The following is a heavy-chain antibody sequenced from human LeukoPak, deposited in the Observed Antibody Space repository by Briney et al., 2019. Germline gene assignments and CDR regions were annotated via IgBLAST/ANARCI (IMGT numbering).Heavy chain of an antibody. CDR1: GFTFSSYA. Sequence: GGSLRLSCAASGFTFSSYAMSWVRQAPGKGLGWVSAISGSGGSTYYADSVKGRFTISRDNSKNTLYLQMNSLRAEDTAVYYCASWGYYYGSGSPSNFDYWGQGTLVTVSS. CDR3: ASWGYYYGSGSPSNFDY. CDR2: ISGSGGST. D-gene: IGHD3-10*01. J-gene: IGHJ4*02. V-gene: IGHV3-23*01.